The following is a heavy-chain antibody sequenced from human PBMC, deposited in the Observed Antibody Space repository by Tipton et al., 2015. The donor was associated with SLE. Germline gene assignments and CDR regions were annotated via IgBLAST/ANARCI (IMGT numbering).Heavy chain of an antibody. V-gene: IGHV4-39*07. D-gene: IGHD6-13*01. Sequence: TLSLTCTVSGGSVSSGNYYWGWIRQSPGKGLEWIGSIYYGGNIYYNPSLKSRVTISLDTSKNLFSLNLTSVTAADTAVYYCARDPAATLFFQHWGQGTLVTVPS. J-gene: IGHJ1*01. CDR3: ARDPAATLFFQH. CDR1: GGSVSSGNYY. CDR2: IYYGGNI.